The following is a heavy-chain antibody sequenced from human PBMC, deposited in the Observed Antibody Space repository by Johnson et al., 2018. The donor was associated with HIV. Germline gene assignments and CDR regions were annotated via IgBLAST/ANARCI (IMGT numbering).Heavy chain of an antibody. CDR1: GFNFSSYA. D-gene: IGHD1-26*01. J-gene: IGHJ3*02. V-gene: IGHV3-30*14. CDR2: ISYDGSKK. CDR3: ARDKWELLGAFDI. Sequence: QVQLVEFGGGVVQPGRSLRLSCEASGFNFSSYAMHWVRQAPGKGLEWVAVISYDGSKKYYADSVKGRFTISRDNSKNTLYLQMNSLRGEDTAVYYCARDKWELLGAFDIWGQGTMVTVSS.